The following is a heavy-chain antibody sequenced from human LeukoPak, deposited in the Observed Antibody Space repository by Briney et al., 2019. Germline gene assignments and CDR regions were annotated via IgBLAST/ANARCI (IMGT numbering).Heavy chain of an antibody. V-gene: IGHV3-23*01. CDR3: AKDIAQGYTFGSIEQDY. Sequence: GGSLRLSCAASGFTFSSYWMTWVRQAPGKGLEWVSAISESGSGTYYADSVKGRFTISRDNSKDTLSLQMNSLRAEDTAVYYCAKDIAQGYTFGSIEQDYWGQGTLVTVSS. CDR2: ISESGSGT. D-gene: IGHD5-18*01. J-gene: IGHJ4*02. CDR1: GFTFSSYW.